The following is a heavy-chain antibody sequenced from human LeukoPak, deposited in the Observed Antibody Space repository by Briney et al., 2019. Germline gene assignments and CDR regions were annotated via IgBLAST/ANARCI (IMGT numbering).Heavy chain of an antibody. CDR2: IYYSGST. V-gene: IGHV4-39*01. D-gene: IGHD6-13*01. CDR1: GGSFSSYY. J-gene: IGHJ6*03. Sequence: SETLSLTCAVYGGSFSSYYWGWIRQPPGKGLEWIGSIYYSGSTYYNPSLKSRVTISVDTSKNQFSLKLSSVTAADTAVYYCGRAAGYNYYMDVWGKGTTVTISS. CDR3: GRAAGYNYYMDV.